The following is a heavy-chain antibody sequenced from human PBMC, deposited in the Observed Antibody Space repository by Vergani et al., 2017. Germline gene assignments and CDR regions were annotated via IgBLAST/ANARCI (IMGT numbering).Heavy chain of an antibody. CDR2: ISGSGVSA. Sequence: EVQLLESGGGLVQPGGSLRLTCAASEFTFSNYAMNWVRQAPGKGLEWVSGISGSGVSAYYTDSVKGRFTISRDNSKNMLFLQMNSLGAEDTAVYYCARGAHAFDIWGQGTMVTVSS. CDR3: ARGAHAFDI. J-gene: IGHJ3*02. CDR1: EFTFSNYA. V-gene: IGHV3-23*01.